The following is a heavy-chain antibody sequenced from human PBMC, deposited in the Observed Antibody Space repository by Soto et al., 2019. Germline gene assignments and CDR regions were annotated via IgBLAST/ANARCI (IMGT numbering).Heavy chain of an antibody. J-gene: IGHJ4*01. CDR1: GSRFTNYW. D-gene: IGHD2-2*02. V-gene: IGHV5-51*01. CDR3: SRLSCSGTTCYIPYFFDY. CDR2: IYPGDSHT. Sequence: SLKISCKGSGSRFTNYWIGWVRQMPGKGLEWMGIIYPGDSHTRYSPSFQGQVTISVDKSNSTASLQWSGLKASDSAMYFCSRLSCSGTTCYIPYFFDYWGPGTLVTVSS.